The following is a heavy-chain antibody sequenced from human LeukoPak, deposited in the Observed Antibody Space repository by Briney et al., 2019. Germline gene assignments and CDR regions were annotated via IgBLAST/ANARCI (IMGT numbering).Heavy chain of an antibody. J-gene: IGHJ4*02. CDR1: GFTFSSSS. Sequence: PGGSLRLSCAASGFTFSSSSMSWVRQAPGKGLEWVSSISSSSYIYYADSLKGRFTISRDNAKNSLYLQMNSLRAEDTAVYYCAREVLPAAMGIDYWGQGTLVTVSS. V-gene: IGHV3-21*01. D-gene: IGHD2-2*01. CDR2: ISSSSYI. CDR3: AREVLPAAMGIDY.